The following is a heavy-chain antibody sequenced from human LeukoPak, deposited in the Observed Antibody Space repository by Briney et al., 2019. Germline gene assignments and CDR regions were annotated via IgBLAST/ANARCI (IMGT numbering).Heavy chain of an antibody. CDR1: GFTFSSFA. CDR3: ARDLRIGGD. V-gene: IGHV3-30*04. J-gene: IGHJ4*02. Sequence: GGSLRLSCAASGFTFSSFAMHWVRQAPGKGLEWVAVISYDGSNKSYADSVKGRLTISRDNTKNTLYLQMNSLRAEDTAVYYCARDLRIGGDWGQGTLVTVSS. CDR2: ISYDGSNK. D-gene: IGHD4-23*01.